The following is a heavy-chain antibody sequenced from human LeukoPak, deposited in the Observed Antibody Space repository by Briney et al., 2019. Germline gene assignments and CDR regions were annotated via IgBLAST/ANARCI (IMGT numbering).Heavy chain of an antibody. Sequence: GGSLRLSCAASGFTFDDYGMSWVRQAPGKGLEWVSGFNWNGGCTGYADSVKGRFTISRDNAKNSLYLQMTSLRAGDTALYYCARVTVDHGGNVYYFDYWGQGTLVTVSS. CDR2: FNWNGGCT. D-gene: IGHD4-23*01. CDR3: ARVTVDHGGNVYYFDY. J-gene: IGHJ4*02. V-gene: IGHV3-20*04. CDR1: GFTFDDYG.